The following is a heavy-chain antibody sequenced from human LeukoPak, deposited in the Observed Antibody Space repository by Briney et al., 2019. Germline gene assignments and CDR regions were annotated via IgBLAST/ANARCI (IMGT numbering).Heavy chain of an antibody. V-gene: IGHV1-69*04. CDR1: GGTFSSYA. CDR3: ARGLRDDYGDYEGVY. J-gene: IGHJ4*02. Sequence: ASVKVSCKASGGTFSSYAISWVRQAPGQGLEWMGRIIPILGIANYAQKFQGRVTITADKSTSTAYMELSSLRSEDTAVYYCARGLRDDYGDYEGVYWGQGTLVTVSS. CDR2: IIPILGIA. D-gene: IGHD4-17*01.